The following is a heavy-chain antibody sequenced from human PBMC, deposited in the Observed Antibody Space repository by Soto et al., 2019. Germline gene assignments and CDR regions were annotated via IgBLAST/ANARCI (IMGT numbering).Heavy chain of an antibody. J-gene: IGHJ6*02. D-gene: IGHD3-9*01. Sequence: QVQLVESGGGLVKPGGSLRLSCAASGFTLNGYYLSWIRQAPGKGLEWISYISSSGSYTNYADSVKGRFTISRDIAKNSLYLQMNSLRAEDTAVYYCARSGVLRYFDPYGVDGWGQGTTVTVSS. CDR1: GFTLNGYY. CDR3: ARSGVLRYFDPYGVDG. CDR2: ISSSGSYT. V-gene: IGHV3-11*05.